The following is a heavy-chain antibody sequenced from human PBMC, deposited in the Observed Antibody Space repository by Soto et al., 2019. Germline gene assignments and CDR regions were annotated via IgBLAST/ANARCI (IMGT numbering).Heavy chain of an antibody. D-gene: IGHD1-1*01. V-gene: IGHV1-8*01. J-gene: IGHJ5*01. CDR2: MNPNSGNT. CDR1: GPTFMRYE. Sequence: XAVQVSCRASGPTFMRYENGLVRQATGQGLEWMGWMNPNSGNTGYALNFQGRVSMTRNTSIYTVYLELSSLASDDTAVYYCVRMESSGTLTCFHSWGQGTLVTVSS. CDR3: VRMESSGTLTCFHS.